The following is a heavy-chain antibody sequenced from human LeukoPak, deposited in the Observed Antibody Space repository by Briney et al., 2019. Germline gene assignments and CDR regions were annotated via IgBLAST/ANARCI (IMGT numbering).Heavy chain of an antibody. CDR1: GFTLSNYG. CDR2: IWYDGKHQ. J-gene: IGHJ6*03. D-gene: IGHD3-3*01. CDR3: AKGPTQVLRFLRDGKTYYMDV. V-gene: IGHV3-33*06. Sequence: GSLRLSCAASGFTLSNYGMHWVRQAPGRGLECVAVIWYDGKHQYYADSVKGRFNISRDNPKNMLYLQMNSLRVEDTAVYYCAKGPTQVLRFLRDGKTYYMDVWGKGTSVLVSS.